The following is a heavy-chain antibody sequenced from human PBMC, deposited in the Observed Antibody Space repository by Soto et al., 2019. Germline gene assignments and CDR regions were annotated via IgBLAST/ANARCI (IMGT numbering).Heavy chain of an antibody. CDR1: GGSVSSYT. D-gene: IGHD4-4*01. Sequence: QVQLVQSGAEVKKPGSSVKVSCEASGGSVSSYTLSWVRQAPGQGLEWMGRIIPILGRANYAQKFQDRVTITAKKSTSTAYMELSSLRSEDTAVYFCAGDSGYSNYAFDFWGQGTLITVSS. CDR2: IIPILGRA. CDR3: AGDSGYSNYAFDF. V-gene: IGHV1-69*08. J-gene: IGHJ4*02.